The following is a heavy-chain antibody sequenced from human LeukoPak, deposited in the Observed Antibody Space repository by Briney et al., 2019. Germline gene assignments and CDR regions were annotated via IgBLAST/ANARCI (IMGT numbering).Heavy chain of an antibody. J-gene: IGHJ5*02. V-gene: IGHV3-23*01. CDR1: GFTFSSYA. CDR3: AKDRKKIAARLSYNWFDP. Sequence: GGSLRLSCAASGFTFSSYAMSWVRQAPGKGLEWVSAISGSGGSTYYADSVKGRFTISRDNSKNTLYLQMNSLRAEDTAVYYCAKDRKKIAARLSYNWFDPWGQGTLVTVSS. D-gene: IGHD6-6*01. CDR2: ISGSGGST.